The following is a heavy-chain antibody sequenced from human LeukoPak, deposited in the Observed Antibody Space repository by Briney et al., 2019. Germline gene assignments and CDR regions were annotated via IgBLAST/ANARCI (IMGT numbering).Heavy chain of an antibody. D-gene: IGHD1-26*01. V-gene: IGHV3-23*01. CDR3: AKGSYDDIEVGYFDS. CDR1: GFNFYNYA. CDR2: IVASRGAT. J-gene: IGHJ4*02. Sequence: GGALRHSRAASGFNFYNYAMSWVRPAPGKGLEWVSHIVASRGATFYADSVKGRFTISRDHSKNTRYLQMNSLRAEDTVLYCWAKGSYDDIEVGYFDSWGQGTLVTVSS.